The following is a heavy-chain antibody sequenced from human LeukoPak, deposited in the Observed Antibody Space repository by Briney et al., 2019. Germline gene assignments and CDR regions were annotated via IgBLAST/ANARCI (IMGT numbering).Heavy chain of an antibody. V-gene: IGHV1-2*06. D-gene: IGHD2-15*01. CDR1: GYTFTGYY. CDR3: ARGTPLRCSGGSCYSRWFDP. J-gene: IGHJ5*02. Sequence: ASVKVSCKASGYTFTGYYMHWVRQAPGQGLEWMGRINPNSGGTNYAQKFQGRVTTTRDTSISTAYMELSRLRSDDTAVYYCARGTPLRCSGGSCYSRWFDPWGQGTLVTVSS. CDR2: INPNSGGT.